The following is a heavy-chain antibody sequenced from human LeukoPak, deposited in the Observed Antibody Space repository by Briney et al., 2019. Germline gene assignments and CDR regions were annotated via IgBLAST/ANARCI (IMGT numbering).Heavy chain of an antibody. CDR2: INHSGST. J-gene: IGHJ4*02. CDR3: AGSGWNGGPFDN. D-gene: IGHD6-19*01. Sequence: SETLSLTCAVYGGSFSGYYWSWIRQPPGKGLGWIGEINHSGSTSYNPSLKSRVTISVDTSKNQFSLKLSSVTAADTAVYYCAGSGWNGGPFDNWGQGTLVTVSS. CDR1: GGSFSGYY. V-gene: IGHV4-34*01.